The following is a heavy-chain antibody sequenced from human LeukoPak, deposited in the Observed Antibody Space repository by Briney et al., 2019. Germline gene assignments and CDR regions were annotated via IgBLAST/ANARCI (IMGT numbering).Heavy chain of an antibody. CDR1: GFTFSSYE. J-gene: IGHJ4*02. Sequence: GGSLRLSCAASGFTFSSYEMNWVRQAPGKGLEWVSHISSSGSTIYYADSVKGRFTISRDNSKNTLYLQMNSLRAEDTAVYYCAKSGYNRFDYWGQGTLVTVSS. D-gene: IGHD5-24*01. CDR3: AKSGYNRFDY. CDR2: ISSSGSTI. V-gene: IGHV3-48*03.